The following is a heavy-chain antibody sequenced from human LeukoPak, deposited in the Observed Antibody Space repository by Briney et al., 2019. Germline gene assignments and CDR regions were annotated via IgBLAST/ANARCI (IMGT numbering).Heavy chain of an antibody. CDR2: ISGPGGGT. Sequence: GGSLRLSCAASGFTFSTYVMNWVGQAPGKGLEWVAAISGPGGGTYYADSVKGPFTISRDNSKNTLYLQMTSLRVEDTATYYCAKAPPGYSSYALPANWGQGTLVTVSS. V-gene: IGHV3-23*01. D-gene: IGHD5-12*01. CDR3: AKAPPGYSSYALPAN. CDR1: GFTFSTYV. J-gene: IGHJ4*02.